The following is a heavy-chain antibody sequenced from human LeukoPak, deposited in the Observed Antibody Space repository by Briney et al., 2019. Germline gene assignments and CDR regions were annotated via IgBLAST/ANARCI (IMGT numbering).Heavy chain of an antibody. CDR2: IYYSGST. D-gene: IGHD1-14*01. CDR1: GGSISSSSYY. V-gene: IGHV4-39*01. J-gene: IGHJ4*02. Sequence: KPSETLSLTCTVSGGSISSSSYYWGWIRQPPGRGLEWIGSIYYSGSTYYNPSLKSRVTISVDTSKNQFSLKLSSVTAADTAVYYCARGQTTSSYYFDYWGQGTLVTVSS. CDR3: ARGQTTSSYYFDY.